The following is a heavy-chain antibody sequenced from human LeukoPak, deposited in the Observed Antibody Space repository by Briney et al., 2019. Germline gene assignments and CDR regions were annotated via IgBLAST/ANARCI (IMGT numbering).Heavy chain of an antibody. Sequence: PGGSLRLSCAASGFTFSSYSMNWVRQAPGKGLEWVSYISSSSSTIYYADSVKGRFTISRDNSKNTLYLQMNSLRAEDTAVYYCAKTVAGSFYFDYWGQGTLVTVSS. CDR1: GFTFSSYS. V-gene: IGHV3-48*01. J-gene: IGHJ4*02. CDR3: AKTVAGSFYFDY. D-gene: IGHD6-19*01. CDR2: ISSSSSTI.